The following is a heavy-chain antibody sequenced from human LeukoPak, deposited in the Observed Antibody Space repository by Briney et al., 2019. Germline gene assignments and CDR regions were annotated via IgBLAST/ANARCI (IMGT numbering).Heavy chain of an antibody. J-gene: IGHJ3*02. CDR3: ARPYCYDSSGYPHAFDI. D-gene: IGHD3-22*01. CDR1: GGSISSYY. CDR2: IYTSGSL. Sequence: SETLSLTCTVSGGSISSYYWSWIRQPPGKELEWIGYIYTSGSLNFKSSLKSRVTISVDTSKNQFSLKRTSVTAADTAVYYCARPYCYDSSGYPHAFDIWGQGTMVTVSS. V-gene: IGHV4-4*09.